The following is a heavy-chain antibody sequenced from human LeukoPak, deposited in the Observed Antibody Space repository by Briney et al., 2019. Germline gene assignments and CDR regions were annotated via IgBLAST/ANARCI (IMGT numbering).Heavy chain of an antibody. V-gene: IGHV4-59*12. J-gene: IGHJ6*03. CDR3: ARDGRGLGFYYYYMDV. Sequence: SETLSLPCTVSGGSISSYYWSWIRQPPGKGLEYIGYIYYSGSTYYNPSLERRVTISVDTSKNQFSLKLSSVTAADTAVYYCARDGRGLGFYYYYMDVWGKGTTVTGSS. CDR1: GGSISSYY. CDR2: IYYSGST.